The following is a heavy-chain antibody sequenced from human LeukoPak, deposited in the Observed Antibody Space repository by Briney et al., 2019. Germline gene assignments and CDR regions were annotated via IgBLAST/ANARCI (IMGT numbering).Heavy chain of an antibody. Sequence: SETLSLTCTVSGGSISSYYWSWIRQPPGKGLEWIGYIYYSGSTNYNPSLESRVTISVDTSKNQFSLKLSSVTAADTAVYYCARSGGVVVVPAAKDPIDYYYYMDVWGKGTTVTVSS. D-gene: IGHD2-2*01. CDR3: ARSGGVVVVPAAKDPIDYYYYMDV. CDR1: GGSISSYY. CDR2: IYYSGST. J-gene: IGHJ6*03. V-gene: IGHV4-59*01.